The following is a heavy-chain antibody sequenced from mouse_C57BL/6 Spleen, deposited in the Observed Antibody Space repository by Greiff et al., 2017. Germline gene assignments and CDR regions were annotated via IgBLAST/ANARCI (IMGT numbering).Heavy chain of an antibody. CDR1: GFTFSDYG. V-gene: IGHV5-17*01. D-gene: IGHD1-1*01. Sequence: EVKLVESGGGLVKPGGSLKLSCAASGFTFSDYGMHWVRQAPEKGLEWVAYISSGSSTIYYADTVKGRFTLSRDNAKNTLFLQMTSLRSEDTAMYYCARGAVVEGFAYWGQGTLVTVSA. J-gene: IGHJ3*01. CDR2: ISSGSSTI. CDR3: ARGAVVEGFAY.